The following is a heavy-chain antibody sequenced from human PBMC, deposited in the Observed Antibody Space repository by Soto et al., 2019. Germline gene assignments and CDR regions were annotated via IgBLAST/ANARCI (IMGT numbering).Heavy chain of an antibody. CDR1: GFTFSSYG. CDR2: ISYDGSNK. Sequence: QPGGSLRLSCAASGFTFSSYGMHWVRQAPGKGLEWVAVISYDGSNKYYADSVKGRFTISRDNSKNTLYLQMNSLRAEDTAVYYCAKGKMYYYDSSGLWSLGYFDYWGQGT. D-gene: IGHD3-22*01. V-gene: IGHV3-30*18. J-gene: IGHJ4*02. CDR3: AKGKMYYYDSSGLWSLGYFDY.